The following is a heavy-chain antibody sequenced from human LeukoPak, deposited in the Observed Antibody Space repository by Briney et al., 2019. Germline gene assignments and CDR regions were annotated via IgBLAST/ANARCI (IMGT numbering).Heavy chain of an antibody. CDR1: GYTFTSYY. CDR3: ARVPKGVGYCSSTSCYVEGYFDY. Sequence: GASVKVSCKASGYTFTSYYMHWVRQAPGQGLEWMGGIIPIFGTANYAQKFQGRVTITADESTSTAYMELSSLRSEDTAVYYCARVPKGVGYCSSTSCYVEGYFDYWGQGTLVTVSS. V-gene: IGHV1-69*13. J-gene: IGHJ4*02. CDR2: IIPIFGTA. D-gene: IGHD2-2*01.